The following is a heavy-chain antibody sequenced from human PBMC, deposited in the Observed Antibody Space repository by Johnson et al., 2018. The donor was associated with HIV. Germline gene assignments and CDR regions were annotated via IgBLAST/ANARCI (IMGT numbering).Heavy chain of an antibody. V-gene: IGHV3-74*01. CDR1: GLIFSRSW. CDR2: TNNDGIT. J-gene: IGHJ3*02. CDR3: AARIAVADDDAFDI. Sequence: VQLVESGGGLVQPGGSLRLSCAASGLIFSRSWMHWVRQAPGKGLVWVSRTNNDGITTYADSVKGRFTISSDKAKNTLYLQMNSLRAEDTAVYYCAARIAVADDDAFDIWGQGTMVTVSS. D-gene: IGHD6-19*01.